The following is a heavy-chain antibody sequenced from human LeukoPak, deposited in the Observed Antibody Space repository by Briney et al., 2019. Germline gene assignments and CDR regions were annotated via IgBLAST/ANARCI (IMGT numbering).Heavy chain of an antibody. J-gene: IGHJ4*02. CDR3: VRAIGDTNDY. CDR2: IYSGGST. CDR1: GFNFSVYG. Sequence: GGSLTLSCAASGFNFSVYGMHWVRQAPGKGLEWVSVIYSGGSTNYADSVKGRFTISRDNSKNTLYLQMNSLRAEDTAVYYCVRAIGDTNDYWGQGTLVTVSS. V-gene: IGHV3-53*01. D-gene: IGHD2-21*01.